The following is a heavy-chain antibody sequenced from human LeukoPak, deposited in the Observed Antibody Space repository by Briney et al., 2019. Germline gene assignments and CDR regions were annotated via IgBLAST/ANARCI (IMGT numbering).Heavy chain of an antibody. CDR1: GFTFSSYG. V-gene: IGHV3-48*01. CDR3: ARGRNRGTYSDY. CDR2: INSGGSSI. J-gene: IGHJ4*02. Sequence: PGGSLRLSCAASGFTFSSYGMHWVRQAAGKGLEWVSYINSGGSSISFADSVKGRFTISRDNAKNSLYLQMNSLRAEDTAVYYCARGRNRGTYSDYWGQGTLVTVSS. D-gene: IGHD3-16*01.